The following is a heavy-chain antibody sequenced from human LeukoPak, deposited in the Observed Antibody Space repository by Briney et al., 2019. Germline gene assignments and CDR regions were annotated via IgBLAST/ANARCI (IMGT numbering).Heavy chain of an antibody. CDR3: ARLYCSSTSCSEYYFDY. V-gene: IGHV1-8*01. CDR2: MNPNSGNT. CDR1: GYTFTSYD. Sequence: GASVKVSCEASGYTFTSYDINWVRQATGQGLEWMGWMNPNSGNTGYAQKFQGRVTMTRNTSMSTAYMELSSLRSEDTAVYYCARLYCSSTSCSEYYFDYWGQGTLVTVSS. D-gene: IGHD2-2*01. J-gene: IGHJ4*02.